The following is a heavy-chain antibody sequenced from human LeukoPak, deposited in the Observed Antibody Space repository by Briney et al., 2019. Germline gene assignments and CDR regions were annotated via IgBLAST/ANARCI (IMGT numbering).Heavy chain of an antibody. CDR1: GGSISRDGHY. V-gene: IGHV4-31*11. D-gene: IGHD2-8*01. CDR2: VSSSGTT. J-gene: IGHJ3*02. Sequence: SQTLSLTCAVSGGSISRDGHYWSWIRQYPGKGLESIGSVSSSGTTTYNPSLKSRVTISLDTSQNQFSLNLRSLTAADTAVYYCAREMVRDAFDIWGQGTMVTVSS. CDR3: AREMVRDAFDI.